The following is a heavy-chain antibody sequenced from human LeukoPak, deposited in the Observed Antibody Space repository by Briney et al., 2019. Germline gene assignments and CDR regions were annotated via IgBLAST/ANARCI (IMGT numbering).Heavy chain of an antibody. V-gene: IGHV3-30*02. CDR2: IRYDGSNK. D-gene: IGHD2-15*01. CDR3: AKDGGGGSKDYYYMGV. J-gene: IGHJ6*03. Sequence: GGSLRLSCAASGFTFSSYGMHWVRQAPGKGLEWVAFIRYDGSNKYYADSVKGRFTISRDNSKSTLYLQMNSLRAEDTAVYYCAKDGGGGSKDYYYMGVWGKGTTVTISS. CDR1: GFTFSSYG.